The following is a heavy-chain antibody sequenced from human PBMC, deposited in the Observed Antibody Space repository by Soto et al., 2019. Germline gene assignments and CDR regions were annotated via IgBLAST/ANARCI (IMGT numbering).Heavy chain of an antibody. J-gene: IGHJ3*02. D-gene: IGHD1-20*01. Sequence: PGGPLRLSCTASGFTFGDYAMSWFRQAPGKGLEWVGFIRSKAYGGTTEYAASVKGRFTISRDDSKSIVYLQMNSLKTEDTAVYFCFRSRYNWNGPQEKSDAFDIWGQGTMVTVSS. V-gene: IGHV3-49*03. CDR2: IRSKAYGGTT. CDR3: FRSRYNWNGPQEKSDAFDI. CDR1: GFTFGDYA.